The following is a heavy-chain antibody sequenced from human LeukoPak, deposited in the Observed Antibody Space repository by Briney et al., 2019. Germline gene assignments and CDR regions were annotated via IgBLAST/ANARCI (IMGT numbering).Heavy chain of an antibody. Sequence: GGSLRLSCTASRFAFGSYAMYWVRQAPEKGLEWVSGIFGSGGSAHYADSVKGRFTISRDNSKNTVYLEMNSLGVEDTVVYYCAKTTVGYSSGRFPGWPADYWGQGTLVTVSS. V-gene: IGHV3-23*01. CDR3: AKTTVGYSSGRFPGWPADY. CDR2: IFGSGGSA. CDR1: RFAFGSYA. D-gene: IGHD2-15*01. J-gene: IGHJ4*02.